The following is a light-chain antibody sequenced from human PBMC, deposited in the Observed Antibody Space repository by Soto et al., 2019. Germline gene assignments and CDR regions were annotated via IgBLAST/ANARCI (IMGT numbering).Light chain of an antibody. J-gene: IGLJ3*02. CDR2: SNN. CDR3: PAWDDSLNGWV. Sequence: QSVLTQPPSASGTPGQRVTMSCSGSSSNIGSNTVNWYHQLPGTAPKLLIDSNNKRPSGVPDRFSGSKSGTSASLAISGLQSEDESNYYCPAWDDSLNGWVFGGGAKLTVL. V-gene: IGLV1-44*01. CDR1: SSNIGSNT.